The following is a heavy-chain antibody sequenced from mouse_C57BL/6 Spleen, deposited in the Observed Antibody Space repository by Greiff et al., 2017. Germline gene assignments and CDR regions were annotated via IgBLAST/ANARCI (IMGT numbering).Heavy chain of an antibody. Sequence: EVKLVESGEGLVKPGGSLKLSCAASGFTFSSYAMSWVRQTPEKRLEWVAYISSGGDYIYYADTVKGRFTISRDNARNTLYLQMSSLKSEDTAMYYCTRDGNYVYFDYWGQGTTLTVSS. V-gene: IGHV5-9-1*02. CDR2: ISSGGDYI. CDR3: TRDGNYVYFDY. D-gene: IGHD2-1*01. J-gene: IGHJ2*01. CDR1: GFTFSSYA.